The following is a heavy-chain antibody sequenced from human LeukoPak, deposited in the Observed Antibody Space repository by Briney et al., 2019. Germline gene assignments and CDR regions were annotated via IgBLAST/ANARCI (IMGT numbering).Heavy chain of an antibody. V-gene: IGHV4-59*12. Sequence: SETLSLTCSVSGHSITSGYYWSWIRQPPGKGLEWIGYIYYSGSTNYNPSLKSRVTISVDTSKNQFSLKLSSVTAADTAVYYCARGDSSSELDYWGQGTLVTVSS. CDR2: IYYSGST. J-gene: IGHJ4*02. CDR1: GHSITSGYY. CDR3: ARGDSSSELDY. D-gene: IGHD6-6*01.